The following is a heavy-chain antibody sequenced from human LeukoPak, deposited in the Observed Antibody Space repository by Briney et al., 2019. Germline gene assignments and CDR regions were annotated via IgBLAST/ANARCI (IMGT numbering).Heavy chain of an antibody. CDR1: RGTFSSYA. Sequence: SVKPSCKASRGTFSSYAISGVRQAPGQGLEWMGGIIPIFGTANYAQNFQGRVTITADESTSTAYMELSSLRSEDTAVYYCARNRYCSSTSCYYAWRFEPWGQGTLVTVST. D-gene: IGHD2-2*01. J-gene: IGHJ5*02. V-gene: IGHV1-69*13. CDR2: IIPIFGTA. CDR3: ARNRYCSSTSCYYAWRFEP.